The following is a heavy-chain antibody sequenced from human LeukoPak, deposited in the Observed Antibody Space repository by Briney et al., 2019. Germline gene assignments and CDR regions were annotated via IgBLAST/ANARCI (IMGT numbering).Heavy chain of an antibody. CDR2: IRGSGGST. V-gene: IGHV3-23*01. J-gene: IGHJ4*02. D-gene: IGHD2-2*02. CDR3: AKSDCSSTSCYIGGFDY. Sequence: PGGSLRLSCAASGFTFSSYAMSWVRQAPGKGLEWVSAIRGSGGSTYYADSVKGRFTISRDNSKNTLYLQMNSLRAEDTAVYYCAKSDCSSTSCYIGGFDYWGQGTLVTVSS. CDR1: GFTFSSYA.